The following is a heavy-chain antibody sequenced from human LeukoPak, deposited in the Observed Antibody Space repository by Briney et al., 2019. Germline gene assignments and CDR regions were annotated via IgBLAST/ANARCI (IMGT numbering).Heavy chain of an antibody. D-gene: IGHD2-21*02. V-gene: IGHV3-21*01. Sequence: NPGGSLRLSCAASGFTFSSYSMNWVRQAPGKGLEWVSSISSSSSYIYYADSVKGRFTISRDNAKNSLYLQINSLRAEDTAVYYCASMVVTATPDAFDIWGQGTMVTVSS. J-gene: IGHJ3*02. CDR1: GFTFSSYS. CDR3: ASMVVTATPDAFDI. CDR2: ISSSSSYI.